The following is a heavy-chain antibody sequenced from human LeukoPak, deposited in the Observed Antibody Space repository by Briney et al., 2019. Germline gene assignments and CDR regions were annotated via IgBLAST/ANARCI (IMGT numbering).Heavy chain of an antibody. Sequence: WASVKVSCKASGYTFTSTGICWVRQAPGQGLEWMGWVSSYNGNTNYAQKFRGRVTMTRDTSTNTAYMELRSLRSDDTAVYFCARDAPRWRNAFDFWGQGTMVTVSS. CDR3: ARDAPRWRNAFDF. V-gene: IGHV1-18*01. CDR1: GYTFTSTG. D-gene: IGHD2-15*01. J-gene: IGHJ3*01. CDR2: VSSYNGNT.